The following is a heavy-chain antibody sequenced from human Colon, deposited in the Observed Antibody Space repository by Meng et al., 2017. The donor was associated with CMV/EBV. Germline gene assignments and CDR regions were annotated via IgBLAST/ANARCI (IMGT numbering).Heavy chain of an antibody. CDR3: ARSVTTSDFDYYYGMDV. J-gene: IGHJ6*02. V-gene: IGHV3-7*01. CDR1: GMTLSSYW. Sequence: GESLKISCAASGMTLSSYWMTWVRQAPGKGLEWVANIKQDGSETSYVDSVKGRFTISRDNAKNSLYLQMNNLRAEDTAVYYCARSVTTSDFDYYYGMDVWGQGTTVTVSS. D-gene: IGHD5-12*01. CDR2: IKQDGSET.